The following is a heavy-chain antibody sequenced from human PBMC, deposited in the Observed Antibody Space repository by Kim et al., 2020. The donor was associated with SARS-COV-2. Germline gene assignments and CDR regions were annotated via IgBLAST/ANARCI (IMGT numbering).Heavy chain of an antibody. D-gene: IGHD6-13*01. CDR2: ISSSSSYI. V-gene: IGHV3-21*01. CDR1: GFTFSSYS. CDR3: ARGKSGGIGAAKFYY. Sequence: GGSLRLSCAASGFTFSSYSMNWVRQAPGKGLEWVSSISSSSSYIYYADSVKGRFTISRDNAKNSLYLQMNSLRAEDTAVYYCARGKSGGIGAAKFYYWGQRTPLSVSS. J-gene: IGHJ4*02.